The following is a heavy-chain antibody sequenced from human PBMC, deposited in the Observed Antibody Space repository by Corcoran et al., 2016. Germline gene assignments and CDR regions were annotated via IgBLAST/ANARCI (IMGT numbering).Heavy chain of an antibody. Sequence: QVQLVESGGGVVQPGRSLRLSCAASGFTFSSYGMHWVRQAPGKGLEWVAVISYDGSNKYYADSVKGRFTISRDTSKNTLYLQMNRLRAEDTAVYYCAKVGQKGWLLPYFEYGGQGTLVTVAS. J-gene: IGHJ4*02. CDR3: AKVGQKGWLLPYFEY. V-gene: IGHV3-30*18. D-gene: IGHD3-22*01. CDR1: GFTFSSYG. CDR2: ISYDGSNK.